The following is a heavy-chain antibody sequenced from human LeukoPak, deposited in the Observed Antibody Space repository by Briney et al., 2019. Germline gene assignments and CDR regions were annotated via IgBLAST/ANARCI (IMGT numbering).Heavy chain of an antibody. CDR1: GYTFTVYY. CDR3: ARGVSRLVPAANDDY. J-gene: IGHJ4*02. CDR2: INPNSGGT. V-gene: IGHV1-2*02. Sequence: GASVTLSFTASGYTFTVYYMRWVRQAPGQGLEWMGWINPNSGGTNYAQKFQGRVTMTRDTSISTAYMELSRLRSEDTAVYYCARGVSRLVPAANDDYWGQGTLVTVSS. D-gene: IGHD2-2*01.